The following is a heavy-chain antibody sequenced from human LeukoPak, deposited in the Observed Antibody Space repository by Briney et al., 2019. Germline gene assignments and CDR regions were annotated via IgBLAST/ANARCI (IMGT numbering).Heavy chain of an antibody. J-gene: IGHJ1*01. V-gene: IGHV3-30*02. Sequence: GGSLRLSCAASGFTFSSYGMHWVRQAPGKGLEWVAFIRYDGSNKYYADSVKGRFTISRDNSKNTLYLQMNSLRPEDTGVYYCARAPSEIGGYYPEYFRHWGQGTLVTVSS. CDR3: ARAPSEIGGYYPEYFRH. CDR2: IRYDGSNK. D-gene: IGHD3-22*01. CDR1: GFTFSSYG.